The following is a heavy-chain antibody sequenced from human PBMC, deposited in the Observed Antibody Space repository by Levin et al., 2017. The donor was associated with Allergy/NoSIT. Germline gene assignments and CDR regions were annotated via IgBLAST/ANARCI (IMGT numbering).Heavy chain of an antibody. D-gene: IGHD2-2*01. V-gene: IGHV3-11*01. CDR2: ISSSGSTI. CDR3: ARVSRPTKDIVVVPALMGV. Sequence: GGSLRLSCAASGFTFSDYYMSWIRQAPGKGLEWVSYISSSGSTIYYADSVKGRFTISRDNAKNSLYLQMNSLRAEDTAVYYCARVSRPTKDIVVVPALMGVWGKGTTVTVSS. J-gene: IGHJ6*04. CDR1: GFTFSDYY.